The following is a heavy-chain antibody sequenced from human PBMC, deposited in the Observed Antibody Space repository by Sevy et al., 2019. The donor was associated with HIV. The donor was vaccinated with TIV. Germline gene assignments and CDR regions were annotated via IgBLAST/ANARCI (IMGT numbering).Heavy chain of an antibody. V-gene: IGHV3-23*01. Sequence: GGSLRLSCAASGFTISSYAMSWVRQSPGKGLEWVSCIIGSGGRPYYAESVKGRFTISRDNAKNTLYLQMNNLRAEDTAVYYCAKDGHDYGDFYFNYWGQGTLVTVSS. D-gene: IGHD4-17*01. CDR3: AKDGHDYGDFYFNY. CDR2: IIGSGGRP. J-gene: IGHJ4*02. CDR1: GFTISSYA.